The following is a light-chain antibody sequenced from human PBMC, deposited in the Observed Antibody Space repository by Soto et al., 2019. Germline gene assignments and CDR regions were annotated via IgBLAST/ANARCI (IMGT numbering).Light chain of an antibody. Sequence: DIQMTQSPSTLSASVEDRVTITCRASQSISDSLAWYQQKPGKAPKLLIYKASALESGVPSRFSGSGSGTEFTLTISSLQPDDFATYYCQQYDTYSTFGLGTKVEIK. J-gene: IGKJ1*01. CDR1: QSISDS. CDR3: QQYDTYST. V-gene: IGKV1-5*03. CDR2: KAS.